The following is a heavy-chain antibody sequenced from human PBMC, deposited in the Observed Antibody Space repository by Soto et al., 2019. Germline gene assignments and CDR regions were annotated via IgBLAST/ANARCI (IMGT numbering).Heavy chain of an antibody. D-gene: IGHD4-17*01. CDR2: IWYDGSNK. CDR1: GFTFNTYG. Sequence: QVQLVESGGGVVQPETSLRLSCAASGFTFNTYGMHWVRQAPGKGLEWVAVIWYDGSNKYYADSVKGRFTISRDNSKNTLYPQMYSLRAEDTAVYYCATFGDYVFEYWGQGTLVTVSS. V-gene: IGHV3-33*01. CDR3: ATFGDYVFEY. J-gene: IGHJ4*02.